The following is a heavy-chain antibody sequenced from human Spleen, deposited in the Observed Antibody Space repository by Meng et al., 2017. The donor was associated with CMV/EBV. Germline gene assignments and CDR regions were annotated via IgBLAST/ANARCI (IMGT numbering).Heavy chain of an antibody. CDR3: AKDQGCSGGSCYLYGNYYYYGMDV. Sequence: GESLKISCAASGFSFSTSGMHWVRQAPGKGLEWVAFIRHDGSNQYNADSVKGRFTISRDNSKDTLYLQMNSLRGDDTAVYYCAKDQGCSGGSCYLYGNYYYYGMDVWGQGTTVTVSS. CDR2: IRHDGSNQ. CDR1: GFSFSTSG. D-gene: IGHD2-15*01. J-gene: IGHJ6*02. V-gene: IGHV3-30*02.